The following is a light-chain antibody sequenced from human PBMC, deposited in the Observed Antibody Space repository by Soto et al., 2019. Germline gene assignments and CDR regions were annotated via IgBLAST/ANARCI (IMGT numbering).Light chain of an antibody. Sequence: QSALTQPASVSGSPGQSITISCTGTGSDIGSYNLVSWYQQPPGKAPKLIIYEVTNRPSGVYRRFSGSKSGNTASLTISGRNADDDADYYCYSYAPNRASYVFGTGTQLTVL. CDR2: EVT. CDR1: GSDIGSYNL. CDR3: YSYAPNRASYV. V-gene: IGLV2-23*02. J-gene: IGLJ1*01.